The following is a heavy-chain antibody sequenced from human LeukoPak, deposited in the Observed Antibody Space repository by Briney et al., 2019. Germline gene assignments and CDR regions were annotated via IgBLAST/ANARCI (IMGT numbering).Heavy chain of an antibody. CDR3: ARVSGLNNFDY. Sequence: KSSETLSLTCTVSGGSISSSNYYWSWIRQSPGKGLEWIGESSHSGSTNYNPSLKSRVTISLDTSKNQFSLKLTSVTAADTAVYYCARVSGLNNFDYWGQGTLVTVSS. V-gene: IGHV4-39*07. CDR1: GGSISSSNYY. CDR2: SSHSGST. D-gene: IGHD2-8*01. J-gene: IGHJ4*02.